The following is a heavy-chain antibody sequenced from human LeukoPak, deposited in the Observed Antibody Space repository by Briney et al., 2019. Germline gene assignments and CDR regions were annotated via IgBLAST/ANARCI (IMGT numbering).Heavy chain of an antibody. CDR1: GGSISSGGYS. J-gene: IGHJ4*02. CDR3: ARQADGYLYYFDY. V-gene: IGHV4-30-2*01. D-gene: IGHD5-24*01. Sequence: SETLSLTCAVSGGSISSGGYSWSWIRQPPGKGLEWIGYIYHSGSTYYNPSLKSRVTISVDRSKNQFSLKLSSVTAADTAVYYCARQADGYLYYFDYWGQGTLVTVSS. CDR2: IYHSGST.